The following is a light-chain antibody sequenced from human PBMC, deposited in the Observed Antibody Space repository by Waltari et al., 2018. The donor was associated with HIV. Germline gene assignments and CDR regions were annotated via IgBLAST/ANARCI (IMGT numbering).Light chain of an antibody. CDR1: SSDINGYNY. V-gene: IGLV2-14*01. Sequence: SALTQPASVSGSPGQSITISCTGTSSDINGYNYALWYQQHPGKAPKLMIYDVSNRPSGVSNRFSGSKSGNTASLTISGLQAEDEADYYCSSYTSSSTLVVFGGGTKLTVL. CDR2: DVS. CDR3: SSYTSSSTLVV. J-gene: IGLJ2*01.